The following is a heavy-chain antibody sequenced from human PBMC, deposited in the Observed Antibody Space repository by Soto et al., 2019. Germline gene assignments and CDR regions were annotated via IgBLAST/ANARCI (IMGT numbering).Heavy chain of an antibody. CDR1: GGSFSGYY. Sequence: QVQLQQWGAGLLKPSETLSLTCAVYGGSFSGYYWSWIRQPPGKGLEWIGEINHSGSTNYNPSLKRRVTISVDTSKNQFSLKLSSVTAADTAVYYCARVRATVTAHFDYWGQGNLVTVSS. J-gene: IGHJ4*02. CDR2: INHSGST. V-gene: IGHV4-34*01. D-gene: IGHD4-17*01. CDR3: ARVRATVTAHFDY.